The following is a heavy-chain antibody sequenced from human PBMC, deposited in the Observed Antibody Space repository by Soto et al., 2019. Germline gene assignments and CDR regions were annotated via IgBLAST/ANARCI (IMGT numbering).Heavy chain of an antibody. CDR3: ARDRGAVTGQYFDY. J-gene: IGHJ4*02. D-gene: IGHD6-19*01. CDR1: GFTFSAVY. Sequence: QVRLEESGGGLVKPGGSLRLSCAASGFTFSAVYMSWIRQAPNKGLEYISYISSRGTSANYADSVKGRFTISRDNAKNSLYLQMNSLRAEDTAVYYCARDRGAVTGQYFDYWGQGALVTVSS. V-gene: IGHV3-11*05. CDR2: ISSRGTSA.